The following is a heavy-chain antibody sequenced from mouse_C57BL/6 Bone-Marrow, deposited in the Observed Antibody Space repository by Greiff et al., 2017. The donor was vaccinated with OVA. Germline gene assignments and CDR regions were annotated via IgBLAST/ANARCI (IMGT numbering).Heavy chain of an antibody. D-gene: IGHD1-1*01. Sequence: QVQLQQPGAELVKPGASVKLSCKASGYTFTSYWMHWVKPRPGRGLEWIGRIDPNRGGTKYNEKFKSKATLTVDKPSSTAYMQLSSLTSEDAAVYYCARYDYYGSPYAMDYWGQGTSVTVSS. CDR3: ARYDYYGSPYAMDY. J-gene: IGHJ4*01. CDR2: IDPNRGGT. V-gene: IGHV1-72*01. CDR1: GYTFTSYW.